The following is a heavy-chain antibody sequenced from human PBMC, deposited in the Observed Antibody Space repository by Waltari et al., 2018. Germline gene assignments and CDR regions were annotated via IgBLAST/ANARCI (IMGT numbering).Heavy chain of an antibody. Sequence: QVQLVQSGAEVKKPGSSVKVSCKASGGTFSSYAISWVRQAPGQGLEWMGRTIPSFGTANDAQKFQGRVTITADKSTSTAYMELSSLRSEDTAVYYCARDHSSGWYGGDAFDIWGQGTMVTVSS. CDR2: TIPSFGTA. J-gene: IGHJ3*02. CDR3: ARDHSSGWYGGDAFDI. D-gene: IGHD6-19*01. CDR1: GGTFSSYA. V-gene: IGHV1-69*14.